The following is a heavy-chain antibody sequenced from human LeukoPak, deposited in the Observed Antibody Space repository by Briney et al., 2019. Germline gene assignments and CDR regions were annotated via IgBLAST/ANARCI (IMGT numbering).Heavy chain of an antibody. CDR2: INPNSGGT. V-gene: IGHV1-2*02. CDR1: GYTFTGYY. D-gene: IGHD3-16*02. CDR3: ARDSEGYYDYVWGSYRLGTSSVEYNWFDP. Sequence: GASVKVSCKASGYTFTGYYMHWVRQAPGQGLEWMGWINPNSGGTNYAQKFQGRVTMTRDTSISTAYMELSRLRSDDTAVYYCARDSEGYYDYVWGSYRLGTSSVEYNWFDPWGQGTLVTVSS. J-gene: IGHJ5*02.